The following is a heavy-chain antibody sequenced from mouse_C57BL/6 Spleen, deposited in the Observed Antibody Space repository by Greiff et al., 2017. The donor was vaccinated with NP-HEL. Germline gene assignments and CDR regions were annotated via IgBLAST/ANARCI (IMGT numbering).Heavy chain of an antibody. Sequence: VQLQQSGPGMVKPSQSLSLTCTVTGYSITSGYDWHWIRHFPGNKLEWMGYISYSGSTNYNPSLKSRISITHDTSKNHFFLKLNSVTTEDTATYYCARDGDYDVYWYFDVWGTGTTVTVSS. CDR1: GYSITSGYD. J-gene: IGHJ1*03. CDR2: ISYSGST. V-gene: IGHV3-1*01. CDR3: ARDGDYDVYWYFDV. D-gene: IGHD2-4*01.